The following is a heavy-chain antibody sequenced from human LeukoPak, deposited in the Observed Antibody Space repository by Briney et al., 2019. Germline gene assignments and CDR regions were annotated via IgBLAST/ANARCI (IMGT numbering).Heavy chain of an antibody. CDR2: IYSGGST. J-gene: IGHJ5*02. CDR1: GFAVNTAY. Sequence: PGGSLRLSCAAAGFAVNTAYMAWVRQAPGKGLEWVSVIYSGGSTYYADSVKGRFTISRDNSKNTLYLQMNSLRAEDTAVYYCARGYYDILTGATNWFDPWGQGTLVTVSS. V-gene: IGHV3-66*02. D-gene: IGHD3-9*01. CDR3: ARGYYDILTGATNWFDP.